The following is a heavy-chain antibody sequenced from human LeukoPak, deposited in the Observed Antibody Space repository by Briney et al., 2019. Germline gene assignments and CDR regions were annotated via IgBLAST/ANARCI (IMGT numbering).Heavy chain of an antibody. J-gene: IGHJ5*02. V-gene: IGHV1-8*03. CDR3: ARGSAYCSSTSCYKGLFDP. D-gene: IGHD2-2*02. CDR1: GYTFTSYD. Sequence: ASVKVSCKASGYTFTSYDINWVRQATGQGLEWMGWMNPNSGNTGYAQKFQGRVTITRNTSISTAYMELSSLRSEDTAVYYCARGSAYCSSTSCYKGLFDPWGQGTLVTVSS. CDR2: MNPNSGNT.